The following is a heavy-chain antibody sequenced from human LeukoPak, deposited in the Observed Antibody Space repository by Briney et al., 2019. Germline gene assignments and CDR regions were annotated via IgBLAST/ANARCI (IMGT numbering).Heavy chain of an antibody. D-gene: IGHD2-15*01. V-gene: IGHV3-30*03. J-gene: IGHJ4*02. Sequence: GGSLRLSCAASGFTFSSYGMHWVRQAPGKGLEWVAVISYDGSNKYYADSVKGRFTISRDNSKNTLYLQMNSLRAEDTAVYYCAGGYCSGDSCYPDYWGQGTLVTVSS. CDR3: AGGYCSGDSCYPDY. CDR1: GFTFSSYG. CDR2: ISYDGSNK.